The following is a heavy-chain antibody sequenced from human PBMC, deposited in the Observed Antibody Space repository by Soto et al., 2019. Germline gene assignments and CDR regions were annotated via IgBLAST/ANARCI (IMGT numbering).Heavy chain of an antibody. J-gene: IGHJ6*02. CDR3: ARHASSPDYWRYYYYAMDV. Sequence: GGSLRLSCAASGFTFSTYSMNWVRQAPGKGLEWVSSISSSSSYIYYADSVKGRFTISRDNAKNSLYLQMNSLSAEDTAVYYCARHASSPDYWRYYYYAMDVWGQVTTVTVSS. CDR1: GFTFSTYS. CDR2: ISSSSSYI. V-gene: IGHV3-21*01. D-gene: IGHD3-22*01.